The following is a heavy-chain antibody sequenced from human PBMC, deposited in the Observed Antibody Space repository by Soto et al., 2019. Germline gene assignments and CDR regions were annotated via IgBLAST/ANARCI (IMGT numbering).Heavy chain of an antibody. Sequence: SETLSLTCAVYGGSFSGYYWSWIRQPPGKGLEWIGEINHSGSTNYNPSLKSRVTISVDTSKNQFSLKLSSVTAADTAVYYCARGRGGYCSGGSCYSVGSGYFDYWGQGTLVTVSS. CDR1: GGSFSGYY. D-gene: IGHD2-15*01. CDR2: INHSGST. V-gene: IGHV4-34*01. CDR3: ARGRGGYCSGGSCYSVGSGYFDY. J-gene: IGHJ4*02.